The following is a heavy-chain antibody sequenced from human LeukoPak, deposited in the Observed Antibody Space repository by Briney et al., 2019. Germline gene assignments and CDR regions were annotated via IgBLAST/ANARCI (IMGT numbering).Heavy chain of an antibody. V-gene: IGHV1-46*01. Sequence: ASVKVSCKASGYTFTSYYMHWVRQAPGQGLEWLGIFNPSGGSTSYAQKSQGRVTMTRDTSASTVYMELSSLRSEDTAVYYCARDGYYYDRDGYSFDTSGYDYWGQGTLVTVSS. J-gene: IGHJ4*02. CDR1: GYTFTSYY. CDR3: ARDGYYYDRDGYSFDTSGYDY. CDR2: FNPSGGST. D-gene: IGHD3-22*01.